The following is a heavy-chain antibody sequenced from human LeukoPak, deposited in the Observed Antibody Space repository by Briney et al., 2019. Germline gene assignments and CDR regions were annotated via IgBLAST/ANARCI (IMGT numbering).Heavy chain of an antibody. CDR3: AREGISRKMDFDY. J-gene: IGHJ4*02. CDR1: GFSVSSTY. Sequence: RGSLRLSCAASGFSVSSTYMSWVRQAPEKGLEWVSSITNDNYDTFYADSVKGRFTISRDESKTTLYLQMKSLRAEDTAVYYCAREGISRKMDFDYWGQGTLVTVSS. D-gene: IGHD2/OR15-2a*01. CDR2: ITNDNYDT. V-gene: IGHV3-53*01.